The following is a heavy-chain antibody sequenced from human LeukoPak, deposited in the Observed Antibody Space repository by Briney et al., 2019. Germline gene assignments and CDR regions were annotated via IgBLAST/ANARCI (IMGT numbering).Heavy chain of an antibody. CDR2: INHSGGT. Sequence: PSETLSLTCAVYGGSFSGYYWSWIRQPPGKGLEWIGEINHSGGTNYSPSLKSRVTISVDTSKNQFSLKLSSVTAADTAVYYCARGGGVTTNPNPFDYWGQGTLVTVSS. CDR3: ARGGGVTTNPNPFDY. V-gene: IGHV4-34*01. CDR1: GGSFSGYY. J-gene: IGHJ4*02. D-gene: IGHD4-17*01.